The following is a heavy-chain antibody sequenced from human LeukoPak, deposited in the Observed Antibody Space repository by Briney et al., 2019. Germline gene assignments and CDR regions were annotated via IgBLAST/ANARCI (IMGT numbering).Heavy chain of an antibody. CDR2: IYISGST. J-gene: IGHJ4*02. Sequence: SETLSLTCTVPGGSISSGSYYWSWIRQPAGKGLEWIGRIYISGSTNYNPSLKSRVTISVDTSKNQFSLKLSSVTAVDTAVYYCARWGDKLRYCSGGSCRAVYGGIDYWGQGTLVTVSS. CDR3: ARWGDKLRYCSGGSCRAVYGGIDY. CDR1: GGSISSGSYY. V-gene: IGHV4-61*02. D-gene: IGHD2-15*01.